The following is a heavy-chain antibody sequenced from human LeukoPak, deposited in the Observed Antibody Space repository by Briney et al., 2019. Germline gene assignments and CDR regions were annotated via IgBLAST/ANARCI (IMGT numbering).Heavy chain of an antibody. CDR1: GFTVSSNY. Sequence: GGSLRLSCAASGFTVSSNYMSWVRQAPGKGLEWVSVIYSGGSTYYADSVKGRFTISRDNSKNTLYLQMNSLRAEDTAVYYCAKGSFRGAGGAFDIWGQGTMVTVSS. CDR3: AKGSFRGAGGAFDI. CDR2: IYSGGST. J-gene: IGHJ3*02. D-gene: IGHD3-10*01. V-gene: IGHV3-53*05.